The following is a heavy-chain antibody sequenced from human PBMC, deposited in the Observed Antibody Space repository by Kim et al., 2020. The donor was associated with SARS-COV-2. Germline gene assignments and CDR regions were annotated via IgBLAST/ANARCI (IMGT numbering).Heavy chain of an antibody. CDR2: ISSSSSYI. CDR1: GFTFSSYS. D-gene: IGHD4-4*01. V-gene: IGHV3-21*01. J-gene: IGHJ6*02. CDR3: ARYHDYSNYVRGYYYYGMDV. Sequence: GGSLRLSCAASGFTFSSYSMNWVRQAPGKGLEWVSSISSSSSYIYYADSVKGRFTISRDNAKNSLYLQMNSLRAEDTAVYYCARYHDYSNYVRGYYYYGMDVWGQGTTVTVSS.